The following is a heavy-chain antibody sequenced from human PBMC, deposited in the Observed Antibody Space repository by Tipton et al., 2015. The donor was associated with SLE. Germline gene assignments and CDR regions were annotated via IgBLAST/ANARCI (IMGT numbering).Heavy chain of an antibody. V-gene: IGHV4-59*07. CDR1: YDSINTYW. CDR3: AKFLLIGHRHSDAFDV. J-gene: IGHJ3*01. CDR2: TYYSGNT. D-gene: IGHD3/OR15-3a*01. Sequence: TLSLTCTVSYDSINTYWWSWIRQPPGKGLEWIGYTYYSGNTNYNPSLKSRASISIDTSKSQFSLSLSPVTAADTAVYYCAKFLLIGHRHSDAFDVWGQGTLVTVSS.